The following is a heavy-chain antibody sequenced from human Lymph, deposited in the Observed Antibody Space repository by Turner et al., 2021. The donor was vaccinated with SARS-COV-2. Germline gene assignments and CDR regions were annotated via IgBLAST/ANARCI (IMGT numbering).Heavy chain of an antibody. V-gene: IGHV4-59*01. CDR1: GGSMNSNY. CDR3: ARETVNNWVDP. CDR2: IYYRGST. Sequence: QVQLQESGPRLVKPLETLSLTCTVSGGSMNSNYWSWIRQPPGKRLKWIGYIYYRGSTNYNPSLESRVTISVDTSRNQFSLNLTSVTAADTAIYYGARETVNNWVDPWGQGTLVTVSS. J-gene: IGHJ5*02. D-gene: IGHD2-21*02.